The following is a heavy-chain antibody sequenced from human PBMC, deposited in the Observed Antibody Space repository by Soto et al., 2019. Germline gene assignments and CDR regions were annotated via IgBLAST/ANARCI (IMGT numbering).Heavy chain of an antibody. J-gene: IGHJ6*02. CDR1: GYTFTSYD. Sequence: GASVKVSCKASGYTFTSYDINWVRQATGQGLEWMGWMNPNSGNTGYAQKFQGRVTMTRNTSISTAYMELSSLRSEDTAVYYCARGVTRIKDDSSGYYYYYYGMDFWGQGTTVTVSS. V-gene: IGHV1-8*01. CDR2: MNPNSGNT. D-gene: IGHD3-22*01. CDR3: ARGVTRIKDDSSGYYYYYYGMDF.